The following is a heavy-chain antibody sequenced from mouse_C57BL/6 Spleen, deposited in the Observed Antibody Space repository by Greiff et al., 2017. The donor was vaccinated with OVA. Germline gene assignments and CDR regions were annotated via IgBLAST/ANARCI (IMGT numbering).Heavy chain of an antibody. J-gene: IGHJ1*03. CDR3: ARAYDYDWGYFDV. V-gene: IGHV3-6*01. Sequence: EVKVEESGPGLVKPSQSLSLTCSVTGYSITSGYYWNWIRQFPGNKLEWMGYISYDGSNNYNPSLKNRISITRDTSKNQFFLKLNSVTTEDTATYYCARAYDYDWGYFDVWGTGTTVTVSS. CDR2: ISYDGSN. D-gene: IGHD2-4*01. CDR1: GYSITSGYY.